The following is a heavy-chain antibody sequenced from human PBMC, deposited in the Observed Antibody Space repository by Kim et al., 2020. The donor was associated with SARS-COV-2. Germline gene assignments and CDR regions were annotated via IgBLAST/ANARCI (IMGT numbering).Heavy chain of an antibody. D-gene: IGHD1-26*01. CDR3: AREERELPPGPDGWFDP. J-gene: IGHJ5*02. V-gene: IGHV3-30*04. Sequence: VKGRFTISRDNSKNTLYLQMNSLRAEDTAVYYCAREERELPPGPDGWFDPWGQGTLVTVSS.